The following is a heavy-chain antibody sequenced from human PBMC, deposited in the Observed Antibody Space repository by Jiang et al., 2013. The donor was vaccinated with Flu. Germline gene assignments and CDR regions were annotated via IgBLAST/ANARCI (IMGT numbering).Heavy chain of an antibody. CDR3: TPLLEYSSSWSFDY. V-gene: IGHV3-49*04. D-gene: IGHD6-6*01. CDR2: IRSKAYGGTT. Sequence: QLVESGGGLVQPGRSLRLSCTASGFTFGDYAMSWVRQAPGKGLEWVGFIRSKAYGGTTEYAASVKGRFTISRDDSKSIAYLQMNSLKTEDTAVYYCTPLLEYSSSWSFDYWGQGTLVT. J-gene: IGHJ4*02. CDR1: GFTFGDYA.